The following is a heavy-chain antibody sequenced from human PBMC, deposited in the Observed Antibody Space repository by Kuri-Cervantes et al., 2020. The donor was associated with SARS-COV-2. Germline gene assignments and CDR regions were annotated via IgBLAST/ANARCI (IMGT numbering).Heavy chain of an antibody. Sequence: SETLSLTCTVSGGSISSSNYYWGWIRQPPGRGLEWIGSIYYSGNTYYNPSLKSRVTISVDTSKNQFSLKLSSVTAADTAVYYCASDLFGELATYFDYWGQGTLVTVSS. CDR1: GGSISSSNYY. CDR3: ASDLFGELATYFDY. D-gene: IGHD3-10*01. V-gene: IGHV4-39*01. J-gene: IGHJ4*02. CDR2: IYYSGNT.